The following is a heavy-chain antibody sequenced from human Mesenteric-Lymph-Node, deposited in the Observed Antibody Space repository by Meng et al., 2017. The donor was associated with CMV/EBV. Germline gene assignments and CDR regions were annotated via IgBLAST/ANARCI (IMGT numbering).Heavy chain of an antibody. J-gene: IGHJ6*02. Sequence: ASVQVSCKASGYRFPAFGYSWVRQAPGQGLEWMGWISAYNGNTNYAQKFQGRVTMTIDTSTSTAYMELRSLRFDDTAVYYCARDSSSYYYFYYGMDVWGQGTTVTVSS. CDR3: ARDSSSYYYFYYGMDV. D-gene: IGHD6-6*01. CDR1: GYRFPAFG. V-gene: IGHV1-18*04. CDR2: ISAYNGNT.